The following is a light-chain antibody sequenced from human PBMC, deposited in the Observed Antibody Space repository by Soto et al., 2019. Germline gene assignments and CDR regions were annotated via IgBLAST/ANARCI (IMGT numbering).Light chain of an antibody. V-gene: IGLV2-8*01. CDR1: SSDVGGYNY. J-gene: IGLJ1*01. Sequence: QSVLTQPPPASGSPGQSVTISCTGTSSDVGGYNYVSWYQQYPGKAPKLMIYEVSKRPSGVPDRFSGSKSGNTASLTVSGLQPEDEADYYCSSYAGSNKSVFGTGTKVT. CDR2: EVS. CDR3: SSYAGSNKSV.